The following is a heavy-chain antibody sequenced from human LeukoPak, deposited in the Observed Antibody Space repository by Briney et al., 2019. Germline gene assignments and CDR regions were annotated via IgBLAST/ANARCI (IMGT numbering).Heavy chain of an antibody. CDR2: IRYDGSNK. CDR3: AKDSALLDYYDSSGYSPRDY. D-gene: IGHD3-22*01. V-gene: IGHV3-30*02. J-gene: IGHJ4*02. Sequence: GGSLRLSCAASGFTFSSYGMRWVRQAPGKGLEWVAFIRYDGSNKYYADSVKGRFTISRDNSKNTLYLQMNSLRAEDTAVYYCAKDSALLDYYDSSGYSPRDYWGQGTLVTVSS. CDR1: GFTFSSYG.